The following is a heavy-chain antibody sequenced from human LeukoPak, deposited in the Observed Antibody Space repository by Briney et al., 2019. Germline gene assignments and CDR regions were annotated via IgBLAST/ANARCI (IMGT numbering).Heavy chain of an antibody. CDR3: AKDQGRGSESYTWGIFDC. CDR1: GFTLSSYA. J-gene: IGHJ4*02. V-gene: IGHV3-23*01. D-gene: IGHD3-10*01. CDR2: IRDRDRST. Sequence: GGSLRLSCAAPGFTLSSYAMRWGRQAPGKGLESVPGIRDRDRSTVYADPEKGRFTFSRDNSKTTLYLQINILRAEDTAVYYCAKDQGRGSESYTWGIFDCWGQGTLVTVSS.